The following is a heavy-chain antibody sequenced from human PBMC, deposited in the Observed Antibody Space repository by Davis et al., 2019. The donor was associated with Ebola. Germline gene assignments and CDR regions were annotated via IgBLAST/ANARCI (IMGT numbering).Heavy chain of an antibody. CDR2: TNSDGSST. V-gene: IGHV3-74*01. CDR3: AKDKEAYSNYYYYYYGMDV. J-gene: IGHJ6*02. Sequence: PGGSLRLSCAASGFTFSSYWMHWVRQAPGKGLVWVSRTNSDGSSTSYADSVKGRFTISRDNAKNTLYLQMNSLRAEDTALYYCAKDKEAYSNYYYYYYGMDVWGQGTTVTVSS. D-gene: IGHD4-11*01. CDR1: GFTFSSYW.